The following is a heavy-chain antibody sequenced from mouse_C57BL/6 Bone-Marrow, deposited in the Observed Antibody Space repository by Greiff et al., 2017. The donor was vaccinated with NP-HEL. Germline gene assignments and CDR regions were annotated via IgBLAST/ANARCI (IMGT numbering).Heavy chain of an antibody. Sequence: DVHLVESGAELVRPGASVKLSCTASGFNIKDDYMHWVKQRPEQGLEWIGWIDPENGDTEYASKFQGKATITADTSSNTAYLQLSSLTSEDTAVYYCTTNGVAWFAYWGQGTLVTVSA. CDR1: GFNIKDDY. D-gene: IGHD1-1*02. V-gene: IGHV14-4*01. CDR3: TTNGVAWFAY. J-gene: IGHJ3*01. CDR2: IDPENGDT.